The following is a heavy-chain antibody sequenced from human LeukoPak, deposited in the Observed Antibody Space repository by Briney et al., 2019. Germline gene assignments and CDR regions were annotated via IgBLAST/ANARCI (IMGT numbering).Heavy chain of an antibody. CDR3: ARGGYYDFWSGETNWFDP. Sequence: GASVKVSCKASGYTFTSYGISWVRQAPGQGLEWMGWISAYNGNTNYAQKLQGRVTITRNTSISTAYMELSSLRSEDTAVYYCARGGYYDFWSGETNWFDPWGQGTLVTVSS. D-gene: IGHD3-3*01. J-gene: IGHJ5*02. CDR1: GYTFTSYG. CDR2: ISAYNGNT. V-gene: IGHV1-18*01.